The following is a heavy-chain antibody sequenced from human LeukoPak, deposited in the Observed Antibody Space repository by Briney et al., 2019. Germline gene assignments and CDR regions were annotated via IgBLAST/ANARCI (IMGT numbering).Heavy chain of an antibody. J-gene: IGHJ4*02. V-gene: IGHV1-69*05. CDR2: IIPIFGTA. Sequence: ASVKVSCKASGGTFSSYAISWVRQAPGQGLEWMGRIIPIFGTANYAQKFQGRVTITTDESTSTAYMELSSLRSEDTAVYYCARDDSLSGYDLYYFDYWGQGTLVTVSS. D-gene: IGHD5-12*01. CDR1: GGTFSSYA. CDR3: ARDDSLSGYDLYYFDY.